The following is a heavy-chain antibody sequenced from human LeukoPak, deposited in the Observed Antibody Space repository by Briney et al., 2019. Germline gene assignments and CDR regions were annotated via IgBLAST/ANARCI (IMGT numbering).Heavy chain of an antibody. D-gene: IGHD2-21*02. Sequence: GGSLRLSCAASGFTFSTYAMTWVRQAPGKGLEWVSAISATGGTTYYADSVKGRFTMSRDNSKNTLYLQLNSLRAEDTAIYYCAKGKVTAFLDWFDPWGQGTLVTVSS. V-gene: IGHV3-23*01. CDR2: ISATGGTT. J-gene: IGHJ5*02. CDR3: AKGKVTAFLDWFDP. CDR1: GFTFSTYA.